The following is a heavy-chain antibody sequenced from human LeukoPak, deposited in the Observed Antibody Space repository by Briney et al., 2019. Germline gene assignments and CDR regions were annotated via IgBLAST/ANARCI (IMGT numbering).Heavy chain of an antibody. CDR3: ASHPSSRYYFDY. D-gene: IGHD6-13*01. CDR2: IYYSGST. J-gene: IGHJ4*02. Sequence: PSETLSLTCTVSGGSISSSSYYWGWIRQPPGKGLEWIGSIYYSGSTYYNPSLKSRVTISVDTSKNQFSLKLSSVTAADTAVYYCASHPSSRYYFDYWGQGTLVTVSS. V-gene: IGHV4-39*01. CDR1: GGSISSSSYY.